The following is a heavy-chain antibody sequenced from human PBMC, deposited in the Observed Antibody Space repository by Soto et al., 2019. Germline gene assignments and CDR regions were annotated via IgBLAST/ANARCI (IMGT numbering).Heavy chain of an antibody. J-gene: IGHJ2*01. CDR3: VRPLLRDDYNWAYFDL. Sequence: QVQLVESGGGVVQPGRSLRLSCAASGFTFSSYAMHWVRQAPGKGLEWVAVISYDGSNKYYADSVKGRFTISRDNSKNTLYLQMNSLRTEDTAAYYCVRPLLRDDYNWAYFDLWGRGTLVTVSS. V-gene: IGHV3-30-3*01. D-gene: IGHD4-4*01. CDR1: GFTFSSYA. CDR2: ISYDGSNK.